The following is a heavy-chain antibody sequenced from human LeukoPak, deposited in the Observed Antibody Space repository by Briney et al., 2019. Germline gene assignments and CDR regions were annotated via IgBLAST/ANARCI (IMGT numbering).Heavy chain of an antibody. CDR3: AREFASSGSYSDYYMDV. Sequence: SQTLSLTCTVSGGSISSGSYYWSWIRQPAGKGLEWIGRIYTSGSTNYNPSLKSRVTISVDTSKNQFSLKLSSVTAADTAVYYCAREFASSGSYSDYYMDVWGKGTTVTISS. V-gene: IGHV4-61*02. CDR2: IYTSGST. D-gene: IGHD1-26*01. CDR1: GGSISSGSYY. J-gene: IGHJ6*03.